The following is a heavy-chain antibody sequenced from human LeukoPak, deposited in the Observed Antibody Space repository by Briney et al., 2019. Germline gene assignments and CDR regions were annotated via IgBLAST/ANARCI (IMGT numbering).Heavy chain of an antibody. Sequence: SETLSLTCVVYGGSFSGYFWSWIRQPPGKGLEWVGEINHSGSTNYNPSLTSRVTISVDTSKNQFSLKLSSVTAADTAVYYCARGLGIFGVSWFDPWGQGTLVTVSS. CDR3: ARGLGIFGVSWFDP. V-gene: IGHV4-34*01. CDR1: GGSFSGYF. J-gene: IGHJ5*02. CDR2: INHSGST. D-gene: IGHD3-3*01.